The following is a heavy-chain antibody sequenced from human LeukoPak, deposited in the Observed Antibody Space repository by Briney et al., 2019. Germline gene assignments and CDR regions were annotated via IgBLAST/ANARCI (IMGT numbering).Heavy chain of an antibody. CDR1: GFTFSSYW. J-gene: IGHJ3*02. V-gene: IGHV3-74*01. CDR3: AKDLRGGALIVRDAFDI. D-gene: IGHD1-26*01. Sequence: GGSLRLSCAASGFTFSSYWMHWVRQAPGKGLVWVSRINSDGSSTSYADSVKGRFTISRDNSKSTLYLQMNSLRAEDTAVYYCAKDLRGGALIVRDAFDIWGQGTMVTVSS. CDR2: INSDGSST.